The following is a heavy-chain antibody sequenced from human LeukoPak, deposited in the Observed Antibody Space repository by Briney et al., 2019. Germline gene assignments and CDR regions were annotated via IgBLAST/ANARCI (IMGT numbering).Heavy chain of an antibody. CDR2: IYHSGST. V-gene: IGHV4-59*08. CDR3: ARPINSGWYGGFDY. D-gene: IGHD6-19*01. Sequence: PSETLSPTCTVSGGSVTNYYWSWIRQPPGRGLEWIGYIYHSGSTNYNPSLKSRVTISLDTSKNQFSLKLSSVTAADTAVYYCARPINSGWYGGFDYWGQGTLVTVSS. CDR1: GGSVTNYY. J-gene: IGHJ4*02.